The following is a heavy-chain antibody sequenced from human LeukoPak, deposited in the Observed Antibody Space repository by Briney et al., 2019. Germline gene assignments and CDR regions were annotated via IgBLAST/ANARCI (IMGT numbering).Heavy chain of an antibody. J-gene: IGHJ4*02. V-gene: IGHV3-11*03. CDR2: ISSSSSYT. CDR3: ASSLDIVATMDY. CDR1: GFTFSNFA. Sequence: GSLRLSCVVSGFTFSNFAMSWVRQAPGKGLEWVSYISSSSSYTNYADSVKGRFTISRDNAKNSLYLQMNSLRAEDTAVYYCASSLDIVATMDYWGQGTLVTVSS. D-gene: IGHD5-12*01.